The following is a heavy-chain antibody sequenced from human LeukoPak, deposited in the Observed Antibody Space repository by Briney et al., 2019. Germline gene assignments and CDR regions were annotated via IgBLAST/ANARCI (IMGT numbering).Heavy chain of an antibody. CDR1: GGSISRGYY. Sequence: SETLSLTCTVSGGSISRGYYWSLIRQPAGKGLEGIGRLYSSGGTDYNPSLKSRVTISVDTSKNQFSLKLSSVTAADTAVYYCARGVTIFGVVNWFDPWGQGTLVTVSS. CDR3: ARGVTIFGVVNWFDP. V-gene: IGHV4-61*02. J-gene: IGHJ5*02. D-gene: IGHD3-3*01. CDR2: LYSSGGT.